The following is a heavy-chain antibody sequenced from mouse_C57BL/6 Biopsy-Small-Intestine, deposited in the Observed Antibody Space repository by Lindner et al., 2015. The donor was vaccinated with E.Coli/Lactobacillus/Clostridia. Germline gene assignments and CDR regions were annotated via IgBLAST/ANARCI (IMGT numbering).Heavy chain of an antibody. D-gene: IGHD2-3*01. CDR1: GFNIKDDY. J-gene: IGHJ2*01. CDR3: TPLYYYGAY. V-gene: IGHV14-4*01. Sequence: VQLQESGAELVRPGASVKLSCTASGFNIKDDYMHWVKQRPEQGLEWIGWIDPENGDTEYASKFQGKATITADTSSNTAYLQLSSLTSEDTAVYYCTPLYYYGAYWGQGTTLTVSS. CDR2: IDPENGDT.